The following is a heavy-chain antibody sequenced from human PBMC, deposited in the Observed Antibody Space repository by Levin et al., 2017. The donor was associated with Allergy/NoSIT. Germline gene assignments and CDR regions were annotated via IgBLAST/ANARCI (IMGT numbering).Heavy chain of an antibody. J-gene: IGHJ5*02. V-gene: IGHV3-23*01. CDR3: VRACIVVVLMGWFDP. D-gene: IGHD3-22*01. CDR2: ISGSGGST. Sequence: PGGSLRLSCAASGFTFSSYAMSWVRQAPGKGLEWVSAISGSGGSTYYADSVKGRFTISRDNSKNTLYLQMNSLRAEDTAVYYCVRACIVVVLMGWFDPWGQGTLVTVSS. CDR1: GFTFSSYA.